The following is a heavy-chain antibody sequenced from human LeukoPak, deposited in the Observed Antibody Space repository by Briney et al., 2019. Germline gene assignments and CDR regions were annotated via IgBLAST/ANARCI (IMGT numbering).Heavy chain of an antibody. CDR3: ARVGGLMITFGGVIVQNNWFDP. V-gene: IGHV3-11*06. D-gene: IGHD3-16*02. CDR1: GFTFSDYY. CDR2: ISSNSSYT. Sequence: GGSLRLSCAASGFTFSDYYMSWIRQAPGKGLEWVSYISSNSSYTNYADSVKGRFTISRDNAKNSLYLQMNSLRAEDTAVYYCARVGGLMITFGGVIVQNNWFDPWGQGTLVTVSS. J-gene: IGHJ5*02.